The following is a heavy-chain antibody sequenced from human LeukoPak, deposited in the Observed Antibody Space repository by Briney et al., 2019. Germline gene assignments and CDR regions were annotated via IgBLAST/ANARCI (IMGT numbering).Heavy chain of an antibody. CDR2: ISVYNGNT. Sequence: ASVKVSCKASGYTFTNYGISWVRQAPGQGLEWMGWISVYNGNTNYAQNLQGRVTLTRDMSTSTDYLELSSLRSEDTAVYYCARDNSVRDEAWWFNPWGQGTLVTVSS. J-gene: IGHJ5*02. CDR3: ARDNSVRDEAWWFNP. V-gene: IGHV1-18*01. D-gene: IGHD5-24*01. CDR1: GYTFTNYG.